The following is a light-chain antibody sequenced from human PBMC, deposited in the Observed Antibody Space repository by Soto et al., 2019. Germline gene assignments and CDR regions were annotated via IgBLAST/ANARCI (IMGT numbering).Light chain of an antibody. CDR1: SSDVGSYKL. Sequence: QSVLTQPASVSGSPGQSITISCTGTSSDVGSYKLVSWYQQHPGKAPKLMIYEVSKRPSGVSNRFSGSKSGNTASLTISGLQAEDDADYYCCSYAGSSTPVVFGGGTKLTVL. CDR3: CSYAGSSTPVV. V-gene: IGLV2-23*02. CDR2: EVS. J-gene: IGLJ2*01.